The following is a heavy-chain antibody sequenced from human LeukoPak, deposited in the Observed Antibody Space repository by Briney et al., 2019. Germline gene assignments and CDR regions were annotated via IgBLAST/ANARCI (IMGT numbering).Heavy chain of an antibody. V-gene: IGHV4/OR15-8*02. CDR3: SRESGAFCPFGY. D-gene: IGHD1-26*01. CDR2: ICLSGQT. Sequence: SETLSLTCGVSGGSIRSTNWWSWVRQPSGQGLERIGEICLSGQTNFNPSLDGRVTMSLDDPRNQPSLTLTSVTAADTAIYYCSRESGAFCPFGYWGQGTLLIVPP. J-gene: IGHJ4*02. CDR1: GGSIRSTNW.